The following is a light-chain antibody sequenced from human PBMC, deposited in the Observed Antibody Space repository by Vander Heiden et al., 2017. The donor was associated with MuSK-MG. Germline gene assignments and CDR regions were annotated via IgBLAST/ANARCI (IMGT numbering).Light chain of an antibody. CDR3: QQSDSTPPYS. Sequence: DIQMTQSPSSLSASVGDRVTITCRASQSISNFLNWYQYKPGKAPKLLIYAASSLQSGVPSRFSGSGYGTDFTLTISSRQPEDFATYYCQQSDSTPPYSFGQGTKLEI. CDR2: AAS. CDR1: QSISNF. V-gene: IGKV1-39*01. J-gene: IGKJ2*01.